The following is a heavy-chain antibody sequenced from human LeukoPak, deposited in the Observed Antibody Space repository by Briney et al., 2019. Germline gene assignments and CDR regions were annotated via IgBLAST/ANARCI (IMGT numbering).Heavy chain of an antibody. J-gene: IGHJ5*02. CDR2: LHYSGST. CDR3: AKHDSGHNWFDP. CDR1: SASMSNYC. D-gene: IGHD4-17*01. Sequence: SSETLSLTCTVSSASMSNYCWSWIRQSPGKGLEWIGYLHYSGSTDYNPSLKNRVTILVDTSKNQFSLNLSSVTAADTAVYYCAKHDSGHNWFDPWGQGTLVTVSS. V-gene: IGHV4-59*08.